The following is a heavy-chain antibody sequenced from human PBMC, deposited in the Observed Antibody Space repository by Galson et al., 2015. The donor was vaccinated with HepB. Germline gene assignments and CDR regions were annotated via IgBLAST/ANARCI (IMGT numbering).Heavy chain of an antibody. CDR2: ISSSSSTI. D-gene: IGHD3-3*01. V-gene: IGHV3-48*02. CDR3: ARPGRPRFWSGYYLDY. Sequence: SLRLSCAASGFTFSSYSMSWVRQAPGKGLEWVSYISSSSSTIYYADSVKGRFTISRDNAKNSLYLQMNSLRDEDTAVYYCARPGRPRFWSGYYLDYWGQGTLVTVSS. J-gene: IGHJ4*02. CDR1: GFTFSSYS.